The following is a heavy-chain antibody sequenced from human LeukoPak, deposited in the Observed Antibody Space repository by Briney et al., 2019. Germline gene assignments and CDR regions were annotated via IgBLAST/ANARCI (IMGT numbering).Heavy chain of an antibody. CDR2: IIPIFGTA. Sequence: GASVTVSCKASGGTFSSYAISWVRQAPGQGLEWMGGIIPIFGTANYAQKFQGRVTITADESTSTAYMELSSLRSEDTAVYYCARGPDSGSYRGASYWGQGTLVTVSS. J-gene: IGHJ4*02. CDR3: ARGPDSGSYRGASY. D-gene: IGHD1-26*01. V-gene: IGHV1-69*13. CDR1: GGTFSSYA.